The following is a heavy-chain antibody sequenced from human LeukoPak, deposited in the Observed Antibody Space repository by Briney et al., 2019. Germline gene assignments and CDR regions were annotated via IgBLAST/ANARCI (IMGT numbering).Heavy chain of an antibody. V-gene: IGHV1-18*01. CDR1: GYTFTRYG. D-gene: IGHD2-2*01. J-gene: IGHJ3*02. CDR2: ITAYNGNT. CDR3: ARGYCSSTTCSDAFDI. Sequence: GASVKVSCKASGYTFTRYGLSCVRQAPGQGLEWMGWITAYNGNTNYAQKLQDRVTMTTGTSTSTAYMELRSLRSDDTAVYFCARGYCSSTTCSDAFDIWGQGTMVTVSS.